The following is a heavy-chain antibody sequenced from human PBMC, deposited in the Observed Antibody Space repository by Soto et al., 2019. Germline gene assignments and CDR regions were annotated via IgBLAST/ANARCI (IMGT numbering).Heavy chain of an antibody. CDR1: GFTFSSYA. CDR3: AREWAVAGPYFDY. CDR2: ISYDGSNK. V-gene: IGHV3-30-3*01. D-gene: IGHD6-19*01. J-gene: IGHJ4*02. Sequence: GGSLRLSCAASGFTFSSYAMSWVRQAPGKGLEWVAVISYDGSNKYYADSVKGRFTISRDNSKNTLYLQMNSLRAEDTAVYYCAREWAVAGPYFDYWGQGTLVTVSS.